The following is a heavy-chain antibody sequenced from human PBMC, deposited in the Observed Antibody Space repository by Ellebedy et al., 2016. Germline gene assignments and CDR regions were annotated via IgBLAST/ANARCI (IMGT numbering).Heavy chain of an antibody. Sequence: GGSLRLXCAASGFTFSSYAMSWVRQAPGKGLEWVSAISGSGYTTHYSDFVKGRFTIARDNSKNTRYMQMNSLRAEDTATYYCVPGAAVEGTLYFQYWGQGTLVTVSS. CDR3: VPGAAVEGTLYFQY. CDR2: ISGSGYTT. CDR1: GFTFSSYA. J-gene: IGHJ4*02. V-gene: IGHV3-23*01. D-gene: IGHD6-19*01.